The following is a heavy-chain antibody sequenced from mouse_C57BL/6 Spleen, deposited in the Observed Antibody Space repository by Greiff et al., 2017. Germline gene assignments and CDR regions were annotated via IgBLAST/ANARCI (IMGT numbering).Heavy chain of an antibody. D-gene: IGHD2-13*01. CDR3: AIYYDDSFYAMDY. CDR2: IDPSDSET. J-gene: IGHJ4*01. Sequence: QVQLQQPGAELVRPGSSVKLSCKASGYTFTSYWMHWVKQRPIQGLEWIGNIDPSDSETHYNQKFKDKATLTVDKSSSTAYMQLSSLTSEDSAVYYCAIYYDDSFYAMDYWGQGTSVTVSS. CDR1: GYTFTSYW. V-gene: IGHV1-52*01.